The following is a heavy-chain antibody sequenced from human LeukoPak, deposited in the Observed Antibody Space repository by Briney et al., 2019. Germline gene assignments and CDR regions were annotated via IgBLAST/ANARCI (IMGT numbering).Heavy chain of an antibody. V-gene: IGHV1-69*06. Sequence: SVKVSCKASARTFSSYAISWVRQAPGQGLEWMGGIIPIFGTANYTQKFQGRVTITADKSTSTAYMELSSLRSEDTAVYYCARKVPNDSSGYYYRGQFDPWGQGTLVTVSS. CDR1: ARTFSSYA. CDR3: ARKVPNDSSGYYYRGQFDP. D-gene: IGHD3-22*01. J-gene: IGHJ5*02. CDR2: IIPIFGTA.